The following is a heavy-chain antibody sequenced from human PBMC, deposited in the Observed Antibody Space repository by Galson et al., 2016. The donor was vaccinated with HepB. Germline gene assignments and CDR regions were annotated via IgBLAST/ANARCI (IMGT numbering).Heavy chain of an antibody. V-gene: IGHV3-74*01. D-gene: IGHD3-10*01. CDR1: GFTFDNHW. Sequence: SLRLSCAASGFTFDNHWMHWVRQAPGKGLVWVSRISPDGGTTNYADSVRGRFTISRDNAKNTLYLQMSSLRAEDTAVYYCASSVRGSGSPPGGYWGQGILVTVSS. CDR2: ISPDGGTT. J-gene: IGHJ4*02. CDR3: ASSVRGSGSPPGGY.